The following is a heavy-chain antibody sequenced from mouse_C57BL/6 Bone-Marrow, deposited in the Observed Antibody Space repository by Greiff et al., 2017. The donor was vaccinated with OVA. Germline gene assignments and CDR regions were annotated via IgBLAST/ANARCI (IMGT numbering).Heavy chain of an antibody. CDR2: IYPRDGST. Sequence: QVQLQQSDAELVKPGASVKISCKVSGYTFTDHTIHWMQQRPEQGLEWIGYIYPRDGSTKYNEKFKGKATLTADKSSSTAYLQLNSLTSEDSAVYFCARTLHYYGSSYDFDYWGQGTTLTVSS. CDR3: ARTLHYYGSSYDFDY. J-gene: IGHJ2*01. D-gene: IGHD1-1*01. CDR1: GYTFTDHT. V-gene: IGHV1-78*01.